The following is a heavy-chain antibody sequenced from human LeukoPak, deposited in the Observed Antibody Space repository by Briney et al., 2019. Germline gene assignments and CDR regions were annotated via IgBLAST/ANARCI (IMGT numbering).Heavy chain of an antibody. CDR3: ARDGGIRKAVAGLFDY. D-gene: IGHD6-19*01. CDR2: ISSSSSTT. CDR1: GFTFSSYS. V-gene: IGHV3-48*02. J-gene: IGHJ4*02. Sequence: GGSLRLSCAASGFTFSSYSMNWVRQAPGKGLEWVSYISSSSSTTYHADSVKGRFTISRDNAKNSLYLQMNSLRDEDTAVYYCARDGGIRKAVAGLFDYWGQGTLVTVSS.